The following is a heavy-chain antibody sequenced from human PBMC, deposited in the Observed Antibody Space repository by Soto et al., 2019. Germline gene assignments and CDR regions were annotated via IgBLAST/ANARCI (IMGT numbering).Heavy chain of an antibody. CDR3: ARDPGPAAPNYYYYYGMDV. CDR1: GGSISSYY. Sequence: SETLSLTCTVSGGSISSYYWSWIRQPAGKGLEWIGRIYTSGSTNYNPSLKSRVTMSVDTSKNQFSLKLSSVTAADTAVYYCARDPGPAAPNYYYYYGMDVWGQGTTVTVSS. J-gene: IGHJ6*02. D-gene: IGHD2-2*01. CDR2: IYTSGST. V-gene: IGHV4-4*07.